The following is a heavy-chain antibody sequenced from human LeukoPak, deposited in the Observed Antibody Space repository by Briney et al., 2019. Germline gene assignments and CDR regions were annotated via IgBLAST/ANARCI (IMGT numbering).Heavy chain of an antibody. CDR3: SLEWHKYYFDY. J-gene: IGHJ4*02. CDR2: INSDGSST. V-gene: IGHV3-74*01. D-gene: IGHD3-3*01. Sequence: GGSLRLSCAASGFTFSSYWMHWVRQAPGKGLVWVSRINSDGSSTSYADSVKGRFTISRDNAKNTLYLQMNSLRAEDTAVYYCSLEWHKYYFDYWGQGTLVTVSS. CDR1: GFTFSSYW.